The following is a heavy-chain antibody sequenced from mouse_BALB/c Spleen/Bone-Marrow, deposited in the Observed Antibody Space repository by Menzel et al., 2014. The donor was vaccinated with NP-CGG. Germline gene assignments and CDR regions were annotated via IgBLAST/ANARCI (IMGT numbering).Heavy chain of an antibody. J-gene: IGHJ3*01. CDR2: IISGSNTI. CDR1: GFTFSAFG. Sequence: EVKLVESGGDLVQPGGSRKLSCAASGFTFSAFGMHWVRQAPERGLEWVAYIISGSNTIYYSDKVKGRFTISRDNPKNTLFLQTTSLRSEDTAMYYCARSRYDVGWFAYWGQGTLVTVSA. V-gene: IGHV5-17*02. D-gene: IGHD2-14*01. CDR3: ARSRYDVGWFAY.